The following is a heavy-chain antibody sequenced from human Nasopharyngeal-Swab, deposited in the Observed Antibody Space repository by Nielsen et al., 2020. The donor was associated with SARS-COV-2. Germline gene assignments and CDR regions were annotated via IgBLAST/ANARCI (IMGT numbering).Heavy chain of an antibody. Sequence: SVKVSCKASGGTFSSYAISWVRQAPGQGLEWMGWIIPILGIANYAQKFQGRVTITADKSTSTAYMELSSLRSEDTAVYYCARGYIVVVPAAIRGRDYYYYYGMDVWGQGTTVTVSS. V-gene: IGHV1-69*10. CDR1: GGTFSSYA. CDR3: ARGYIVVVPAAIRGRDYYYYYGMDV. J-gene: IGHJ6*02. CDR2: IIPILGIA. D-gene: IGHD2-2*02.